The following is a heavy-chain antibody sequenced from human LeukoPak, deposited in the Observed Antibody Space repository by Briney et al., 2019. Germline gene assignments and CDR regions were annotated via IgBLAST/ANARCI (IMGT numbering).Heavy chain of an antibody. Sequence: GGSPRLSCAASGFNFVNTWMHWVRQAPGMGLVWVARIKNDGSGIIYADSVEGRFTISRDNARNTVYLQMNSLRAEDTAVYYCARERGVSHPFDYWGQGTLVTVSS. V-gene: IGHV3-74*01. CDR1: GFNFVNTW. D-gene: IGHD2-21*01. CDR2: IKNDGSGI. CDR3: ARERGVSHPFDY. J-gene: IGHJ4*02.